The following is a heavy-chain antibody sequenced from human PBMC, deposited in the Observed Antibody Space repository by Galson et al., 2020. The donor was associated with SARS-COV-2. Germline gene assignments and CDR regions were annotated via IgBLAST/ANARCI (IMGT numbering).Heavy chain of an antibody. Sequence: GGSLRLSCAASGFTFTLHPMHWVRQAPGKGLKWVAVISYDGTQKYYADSVKGRFTISRDNSKNTVFLQMDSLRAEDTAVYYCVRDKLGEKLELDCGRQGSLVTVSS. V-gene: IGHV3-30*01. CDR2: ISYDGTQK. CDR3: VRDKLGEKLELDC. J-gene: IGHJ4*02. CDR1: GFTFTLHP. D-gene: IGHD6-6*01.